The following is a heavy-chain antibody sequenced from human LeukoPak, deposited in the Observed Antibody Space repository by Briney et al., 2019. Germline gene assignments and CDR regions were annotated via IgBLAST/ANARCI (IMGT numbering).Heavy chain of an antibody. CDR3: ARLIAAPPPDP. CDR2: TNHSGST. V-gene: IGHV4-34*01. D-gene: IGHD6-6*01. J-gene: IGHJ5*02. Sequence: SETLSLTCAVYGGSFSGYYWSWIRQPPGKGLEWIGETNHSGSTNYNPSLKSRVTISVDTSKNQFSLKLSSVTAADTAVYYCARLIAAPPPDPWGQGTLVTVSS. CDR1: GGSFSGYY.